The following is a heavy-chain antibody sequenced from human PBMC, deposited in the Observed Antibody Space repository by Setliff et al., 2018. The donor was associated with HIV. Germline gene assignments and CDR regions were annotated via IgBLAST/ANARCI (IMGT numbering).Heavy chain of an antibody. V-gene: IGHV3-23*01. Sequence: ETLSLTCAVYGGSFSGYYWSWVRQAPGKGLEWVSSLSGHTMTTYYAGSVKGRSTISRDVSNNTLYFQMNSLRAEDTAIYFCAKNDDILTGFANWGQGTLVTVSS. CDR2: LSGHTMTT. CDR1: GGSFSGYY. D-gene: IGHD3-9*01. J-gene: IGHJ4*02. CDR3: AKNDDILTGFAN.